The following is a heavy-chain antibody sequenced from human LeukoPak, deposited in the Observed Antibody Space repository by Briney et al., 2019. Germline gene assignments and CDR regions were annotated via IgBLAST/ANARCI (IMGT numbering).Heavy chain of an antibody. J-gene: IGHJ6*02. CDR1: GYTFTSYG. V-gene: IGHV1-18*01. D-gene: IGHD6-19*01. CDR3: ARDSGQWLVLYYYYYYGMDV. Sequence: ASVKVSCKASGYTFTSYGISWVRQAPGQGLEWMGWISAYNGNTNYAQKLQGRVTMATDTSTSTAYMELRSLRSDDTAAYYCARDSGQWLVLYYYYYYGMDVWGQGTTVTVSS. CDR2: ISAYNGNT.